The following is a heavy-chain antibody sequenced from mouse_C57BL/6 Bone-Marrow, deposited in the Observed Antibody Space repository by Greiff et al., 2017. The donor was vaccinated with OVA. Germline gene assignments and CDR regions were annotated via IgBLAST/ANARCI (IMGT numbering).Heavy chain of an antibody. D-gene: IGHD1-1*01. CDR2: IYPRSGNT. CDR3: ARSGGSRNWYFDV. CDR1: GYPFTSYG. V-gene: IGHV1-81*01. Sequence: VQLQQSGAELARPGASVKLSCKASGYPFTSYGISWVKQRTGQGLEWIGEIYPRSGNTYYNEKFKGKATLTADKSSSTAYMELRSLTSEDSAVYFCARSGGSRNWYFDVWGTGTTVTVSS. J-gene: IGHJ1*03.